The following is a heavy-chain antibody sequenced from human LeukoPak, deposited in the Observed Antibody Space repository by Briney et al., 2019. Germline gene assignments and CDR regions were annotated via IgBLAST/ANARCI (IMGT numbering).Heavy chain of an antibody. J-gene: IGHJ4*02. CDR1: GYTFTGYY. D-gene: IGHD2-2*01. V-gene: IGHV1-2*02. CDR2: INPNSSGT. Sequence: ASVKVSCKASGYTFTGYYMHWVRQAPGQGLEWMGWINPNSSGTNYAQKFQGRVTMTRDTSISTAYMELSRLRSDDTAVYYCARSIVVVPAPYYWGQGTLVTVSS. CDR3: ARSIVVVPAPYY.